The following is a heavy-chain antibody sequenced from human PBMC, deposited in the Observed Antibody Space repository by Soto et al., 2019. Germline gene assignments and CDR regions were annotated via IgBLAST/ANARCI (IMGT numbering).Heavy chain of an antibody. D-gene: IGHD3-10*01. CDR3: ERLHRYGDNPPDL. CDR1: GYTFSMYG. Sequence: QGQLVQSGNEVKKPGASVKVSCKASGYTFSMYGITWVRQAPGQGLEWMGWSSAYYGKTQYAQKLQGRVAMTTDTSTTTAYMELRSLRSDDTAMYYCERLHRYGDNPPDLWGQGTLVTVSS. V-gene: IGHV1-18*01. CDR2: SSAYYGKT. J-gene: IGHJ4*02.